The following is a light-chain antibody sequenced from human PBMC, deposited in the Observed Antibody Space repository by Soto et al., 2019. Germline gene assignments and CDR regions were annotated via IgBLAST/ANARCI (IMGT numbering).Light chain of an antibody. CDR3: ISYTGSSTSYV. J-gene: IGLJ1*01. Sequence: QSVLTQPASVSVSPGQSITISCSGTSSDVGSYDHVAWYQQFPGKTPKLMIYEVSNRPSGVSSRFSGSKSGNTASLTISGLQAEDEADYYCISYTGSSTSYVFGSGTKVTV. CDR2: EVS. CDR1: SSDVGSYDH. V-gene: IGLV2-14*01.